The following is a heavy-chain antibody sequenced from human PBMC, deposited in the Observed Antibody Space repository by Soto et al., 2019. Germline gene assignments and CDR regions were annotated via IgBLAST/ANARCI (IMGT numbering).Heavy chain of an antibody. CDR3: AREWEHLYFEY. V-gene: IGHV4-61*01. J-gene: IGHJ4*02. CDR2: IHYSGST. CDR1: GGSVSSTSYY. D-gene: IGHD1-26*01. Sequence: SETLSLTCTVSGGSVSSTSYYWTWIRQPPGKGLEWIGYIHYSGSTNYNPSLQSRVTISVDTSKNHFSLELTSVTAADTAVYYCAREWEHLYFEYWGQGAPVTASS.